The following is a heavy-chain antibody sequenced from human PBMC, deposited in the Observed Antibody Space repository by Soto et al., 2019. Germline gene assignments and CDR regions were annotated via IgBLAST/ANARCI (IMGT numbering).Heavy chain of an antibody. D-gene: IGHD5-12*01. CDR3: ARDVDGYNFFDY. Sequence: PESLSLTCTVSGGSLSSSYWSWIRQLPGKGLEWFGYINNSGTTDIHTSLKRRVTFSVAPPKNQFSLRLSSGTAAAPAVYYCARDVDGYNFFDYWGQGALVTVSS. J-gene: IGHJ4*02. V-gene: IGHV4-59*01. CDR1: GGSLSSSY. CDR2: INNSGTT.